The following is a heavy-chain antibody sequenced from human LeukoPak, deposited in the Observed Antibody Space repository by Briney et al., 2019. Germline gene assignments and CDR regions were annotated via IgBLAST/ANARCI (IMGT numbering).Heavy chain of an antibody. CDR1: GYTFTDYH. V-gene: IGHV1-2*02. D-gene: IGHD5-24*01. CDR3: ARVAVEMARWFDP. Sequence: ASVKVSCKASGYTFTDYHMHWVRQAPGQGLEWMGWINPNSGDTNYAQKFQGRVTMTRDTSISTAYVELSSLRSDDTAVYYCARVAVEMARWFDPWGQGTLVTVSS. J-gene: IGHJ5*02. CDR2: INPNSGDT.